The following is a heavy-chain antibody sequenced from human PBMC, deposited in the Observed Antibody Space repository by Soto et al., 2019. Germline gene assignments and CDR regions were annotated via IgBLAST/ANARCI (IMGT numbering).Heavy chain of an antibody. J-gene: IGHJ6*03. V-gene: IGHV4-31*03. CDR2: IYYSGST. Sequence: TLSLTCTVSGGSISSGGYYWSWIRQHPGKGLEWIGYIYYSGSTYYNPSLKSRVTISVDTSKDQFSLKLSSVTAADTAVYYCARELDYYYYMDVWGKGTTVTVSS. CDR1: GGSISSGGYY. CDR3: ARELDYYYYMDV.